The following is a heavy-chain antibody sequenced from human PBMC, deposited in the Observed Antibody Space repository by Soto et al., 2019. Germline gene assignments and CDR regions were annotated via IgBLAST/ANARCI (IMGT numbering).Heavy chain of an antibody. D-gene: IGHD3-10*01. CDR3: ARDRHYGSGRGYYYYGMDV. V-gene: IGHV4-34*01. CDR2: IYHSGST. J-gene: IGHJ6*02. CDR1: GGSFSGYY. Sequence: SETLSLTCAVYGGSFSGYYWSWVRQPPGKGLEWIGEIYHSGSTNYNPSLKSRVTISVDKSKNQFSLKLSSVTAADTAVYYCARDRHYGSGRGYYYYGMDVWGQGTTVTVSS.